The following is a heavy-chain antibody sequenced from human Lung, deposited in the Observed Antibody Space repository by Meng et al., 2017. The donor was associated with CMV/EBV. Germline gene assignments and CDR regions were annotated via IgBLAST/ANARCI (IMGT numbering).Heavy chain of an antibody. CDR1: GGSISSSSYY. D-gene: IGHD2-2*02. J-gene: IGHJ5*02. Sequence: SXTXSLXCTVSGGSISSSSYYWGWIRQPPGKGLEWIGSIYYSGSTYYNPSLKSRVTISVDTSKNQFSLKLSSVTAADTAVYYCARDLKSYCSSTSCYINWFDPWGQGXLVTVSS. V-gene: IGHV4-39*07. CDR3: ARDLKSYCSSTSCYINWFDP. CDR2: IYYSGST.